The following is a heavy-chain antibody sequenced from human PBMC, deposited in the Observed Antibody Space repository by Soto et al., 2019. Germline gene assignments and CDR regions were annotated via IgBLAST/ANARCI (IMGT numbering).Heavy chain of an antibody. CDR2: ISYDGSNK. CDR1: GFTFSSYG. CDR3: AKGPGDIVYGMDV. D-gene: IGHD2-15*01. Sequence: QVQLVESGGGVVQPGRSLRLSCAASGFTFSSYGMHWVRQAPGKGLEWVAVISYDGSNKYYADSVKGRRTISRDNSKNTLYLQMNSLRAEVTAVYSCAKGPGDIVYGMDVWGQGTTVTVSS. V-gene: IGHV3-30*18. J-gene: IGHJ6*02.